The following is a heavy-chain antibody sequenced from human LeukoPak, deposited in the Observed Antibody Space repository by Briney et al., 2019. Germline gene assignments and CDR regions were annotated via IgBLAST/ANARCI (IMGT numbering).Heavy chain of an antibody. CDR3: ARDLSPYNWNYAAGY. CDR1: GFTFSSYS. D-gene: IGHD1-7*01. Sequence: GGSLRLSCAASGFTFSSYSMNWVRQAPGKGLEWVSSISSSSSYIYYADSVKGRFTISRDNAKNSLYLQMNSLRAEDTAVYYCARDLSPYNWNYAAGYRGQGTLVTVSS. V-gene: IGHV3-21*01. J-gene: IGHJ4*02. CDR2: ISSSSSYI.